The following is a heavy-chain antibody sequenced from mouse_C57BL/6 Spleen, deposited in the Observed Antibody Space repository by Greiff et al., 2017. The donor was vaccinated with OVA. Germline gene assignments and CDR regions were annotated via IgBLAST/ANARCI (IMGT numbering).Heavy chain of an antibody. CDR2: INPSSGYT. Sequence: QVHVKQSGAELAKPGASVKLSCKASGYTFTSYWMHWVKQRPGQGLEWIGYINPSSGYTKYNQKFKDKATLTADKSSSTAYMQLSSLTYEDSAVYYCARRWEEEYYFDYWGQGTTLTVSS. D-gene: IGHD2-3*01. CDR3: ARRWEEEYYFDY. CDR1: GYTFTSYW. J-gene: IGHJ2*01. V-gene: IGHV1-7*01.